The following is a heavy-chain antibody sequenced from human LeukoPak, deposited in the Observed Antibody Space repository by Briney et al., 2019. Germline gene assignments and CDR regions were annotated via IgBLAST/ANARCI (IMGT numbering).Heavy chain of an antibody. CDR3: ARRPKYYYGSGSYFANWFDP. Sequence: SETLSLTCAVYGGSFSGYYWSWIRQPPGKGLEWIGEINHSGSTNYNPSLKSRVTISVDTSKNQFSLKLSSVTAADTAVYYSARRPKYYYGSGSYFANWFDPWGQGTLVTVSS. D-gene: IGHD3-10*01. CDR1: GGSFSGYY. J-gene: IGHJ5*02. CDR2: INHSGST. V-gene: IGHV4-34*01.